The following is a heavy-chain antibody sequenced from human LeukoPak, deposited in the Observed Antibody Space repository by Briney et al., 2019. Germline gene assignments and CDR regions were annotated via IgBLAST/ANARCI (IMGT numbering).Heavy chain of an antibody. CDR2: INHSGST. D-gene: IGHD5-24*01. V-gene: IGHV4-39*07. Sequence: SETLSLTCTVSGGSISSSSYYWGWIRQPPGKGLEWIGEINHSGSTNYNPSLKSRVTISVDTSKNQFSLKLSSVTAADTAVYYCARPRDGYYFDYWGQGTLVTVSS. J-gene: IGHJ4*02. CDR3: ARPRDGYYFDY. CDR1: GGSISSSSYY.